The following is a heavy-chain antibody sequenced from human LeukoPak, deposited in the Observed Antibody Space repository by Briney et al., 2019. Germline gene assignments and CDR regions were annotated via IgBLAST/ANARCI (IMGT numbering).Heavy chain of an antibody. CDR3: ARHVAAPGSMGYFQR. J-gene: IGHJ1*01. CDR2: ISYSGTT. Sequence: SETLSLTCTVSGGFISSNTYYWAWIRQPPGKGLEWIGSISYSGTTTYNPSLKSRVTISIDTSKNQFSLKLSSVIAADTVVYYCARHVAAPGSMGYFQRWGQGTLVTVSS. CDR1: GGFISSNTYY. V-gene: IGHV4-39*01. D-gene: IGHD6-13*01.